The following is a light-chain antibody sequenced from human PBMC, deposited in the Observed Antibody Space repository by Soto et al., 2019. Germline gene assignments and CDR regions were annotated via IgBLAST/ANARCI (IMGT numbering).Light chain of an antibody. Sequence: DTQMTQSPSPLSASVGDRVTITCRASQSISSWLAWYQRRPGRAPQLLIFKVSILKSGAPARFSGGGSGTDFTLTISSLQPDDFATYYCQQYDTPFPTFGQGTQVEI. V-gene: IGKV1-5*03. CDR1: QSISSW. CDR2: KVS. J-gene: IGKJ1*01. CDR3: QQYDTPFPT.